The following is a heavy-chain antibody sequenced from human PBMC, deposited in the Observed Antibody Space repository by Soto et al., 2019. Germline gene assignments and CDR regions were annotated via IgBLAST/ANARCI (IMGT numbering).Heavy chain of an antibody. V-gene: IGHV1-69*01. D-gene: IGHD2-2*01. CDR2: IIPIFGTA. Sequence: QVQLVQSGAEVKKPGSSVKVSCKASGGTFSSYAISWVRQAPGQGLEWMGGIIPIFGTANYAQKFQGKVTITADESTSTAYMELSSLRSEDTAVYYCARSVVVPAAMKFRFAPWGQGTLVTVSS. CDR3: ARSVVVPAAMKFRFAP. J-gene: IGHJ5*02. CDR1: GGTFSSYA.